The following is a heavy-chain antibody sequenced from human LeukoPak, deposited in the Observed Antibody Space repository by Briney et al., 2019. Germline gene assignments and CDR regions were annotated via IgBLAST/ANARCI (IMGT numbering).Heavy chain of an antibody. CDR1: GGSFSGYY. CDR2: ISGSGGST. CDR3: ARESTTLYYDSSGYSGH. D-gene: IGHD3-22*01. V-gene: IGHV3-23*01. Sequence: PSETLSLTCAVYGGSFSGYYWSWIRQPPGKGLEWVSAISGSGGSTYYADSVKGRFTISRDNSKNTLYLQMNSLRAEDTAVYYCARESTTLYYDSSGYSGHWGQGTLVTVSS. J-gene: IGHJ4*02.